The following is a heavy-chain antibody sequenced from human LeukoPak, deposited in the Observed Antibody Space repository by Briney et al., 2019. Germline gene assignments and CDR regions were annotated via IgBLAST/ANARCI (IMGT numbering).Heavy chain of an antibody. D-gene: IGHD1-26*01. Sequence: PSETLSLTCAVYGGSFSGYYWSWIRQPPGKGLEWIGEINHSGSTNYNPSLKSRVTISVDTSKNQCSLKLSSVTAADTAVYYCASYFGATKVIDYWGQGTPVTVSS. CDR2: INHSGST. V-gene: IGHV4-34*01. CDR3: ASYFGATKVIDY. CDR1: GGSFSGYY. J-gene: IGHJ4*02.